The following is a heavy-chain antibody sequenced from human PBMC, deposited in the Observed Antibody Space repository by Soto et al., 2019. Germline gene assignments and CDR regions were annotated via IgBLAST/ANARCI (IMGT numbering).Heavy chain of an antibody. Sequence: VQLVESGGALVQPGGSLRLSCAASGYSFDAYIMNWVLQAPGKGLEWVSSINPRGLTKFYADSVRGRFTISRDDASSSLFLQMNNLRAEVTAVYYGATWYGNHYFGLDVWGQGTTVTVSS. J-gene: IGHJ6*02. V-gene: IGHV3-48*01. CDR2: INPRGLTK. CDR3: ATWYGNHYFGLDV. D-gene: IGHD6-13*01. CDR1: GYSFDAYI.